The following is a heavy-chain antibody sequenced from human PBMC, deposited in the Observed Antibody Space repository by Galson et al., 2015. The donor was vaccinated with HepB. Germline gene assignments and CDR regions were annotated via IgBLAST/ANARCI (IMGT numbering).Heavy chain of an antibody. CDR2: INPSGGST. CDR3: AREYYDFWSGYRVNWFDP. D-gene: IGHD3-3*01. Sequence: SVKVSCKASGYTFTSYYMHWVRQAPGQGLEWMGIINPSGGSTSYAQKFQGRVTMTRDTSTSTVYMELSSLRSEDTAVYYCAREYYDFWSGYRVNWFDPWGQGTLVTVSS. V-gene: IGHV1-46*01. CDR1: GYTFTSYY. J-gene: IGHJ5*02.